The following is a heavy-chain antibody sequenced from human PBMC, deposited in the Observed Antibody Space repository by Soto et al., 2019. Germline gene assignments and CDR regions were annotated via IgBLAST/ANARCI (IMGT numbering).Heavy chain of an antibody. J-gene: IGHJ4*02. V-gene: IGHV3-30-3*01. CDR2: ISYDGSNK. CDR3: ARDQDIVVVVAATRPAYFDY. CDR1: GFTFSSYA. D-gene: IGHD2-15*01. Sequence: GGSLRLSCAASGFTFSSYAMHWVRQAPGKGLEWVAVISYDGSNKYYADSVKGRFTISRDNSKNTLYLQMNSLRAEETAVYYCARDQDIVVVVAATRPAYFDYWGQGTLVTVSS.